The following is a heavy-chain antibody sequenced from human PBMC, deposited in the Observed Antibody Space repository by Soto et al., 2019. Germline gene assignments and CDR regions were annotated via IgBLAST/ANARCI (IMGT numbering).Heavy chain of an antibody. CDR2: LNHSGST. V-gene: IGHV4-34*01. CDR3: ARHYWGFDY. D-gene: IGHD3-16*01. J-gene: IGHJ4*02. Sequence: SETLSLTCAVYGGSFSGYYWSWIRQPPGKGLEWIGGLNHSGSTNYNPSLKSRVTISGDTSKNQFSLKLNSVTAADTAVYYCARHYWGFDYWGQGTLVTVSS. CDR1: GGSFSGYY.